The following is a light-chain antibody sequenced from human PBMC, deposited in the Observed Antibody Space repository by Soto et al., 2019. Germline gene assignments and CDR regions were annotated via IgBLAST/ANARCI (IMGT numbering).Light chain of an antibody. CDR3: QQYNSYTWT. Sequence: DIQMTQSPSTLSASVGDRVTITCRASQSISSWLAWYQQKPGKAPKLLIYDASSLDSGVPSRISGSGSGTEFTLTISSLQPDDFATYYCQQYNSYTWTFGQGTKVEIK. V-gene: IGKV1-5*01. CDR1: QSISSW. CDR2: DAS. J-gene: IGKJ1*01.